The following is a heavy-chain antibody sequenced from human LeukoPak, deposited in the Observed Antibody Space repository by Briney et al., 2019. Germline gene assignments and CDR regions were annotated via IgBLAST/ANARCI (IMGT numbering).Heavy chain of an antibody. CDR2: ISGSGGST. J-gene: IGHJ5*02. CDR1: GFTFSSYA. D-gene: IGHD3-10*01. V-gene: IGHV3-23*01. CDR3: AKMDTYYYGSGSYKFDP. Sequence: GGSLRLSCAASGFTFSSYAMSWVRQAPGKGLEWVSAISGSGGSTYYADSVKGRFTISRDNSKNTLYLQMNSLRAEDTAVYYCAKMDTYYYGSGSYKFDPWGQGTLVTVSS.